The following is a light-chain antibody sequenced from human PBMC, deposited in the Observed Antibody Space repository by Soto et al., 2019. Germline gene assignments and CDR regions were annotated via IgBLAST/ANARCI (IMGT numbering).Light chain of an antibody. J-gene: IGKJ4*01. V-gene: IGKV1-8*01. Sequence: AIRMTQSPSSFSASTGDRVTITCRASQGISSYLAWYQQKPGKAPKLLIYAASTLQSGVPSRFSGSGSGTDXXLTXXCLQSEDFAXYYCQQYYSYPLTFGGGTKVEIK. CDR3: QQYYSYPLT. CDR2: AAS. CDR1: QGISSY.